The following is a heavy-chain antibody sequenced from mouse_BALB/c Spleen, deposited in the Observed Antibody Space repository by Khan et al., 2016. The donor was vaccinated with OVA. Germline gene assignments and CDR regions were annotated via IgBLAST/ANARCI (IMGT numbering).Heavy chain of an antibody. CDR2: IYYSGSI. CDR3: ARDGNYMDY. V-gene: IGHV3-1*02. J-gene: IGHJ4*01. D-gene: IGHD2-1*01. Sequence: EVQLQESGPDLVKPSQSLSLTCTVTGYSITSGYSWHWIRQFPGNKLEWMAYIYYSGSINYNPSLKNRIYLTRDTSKNQFFLQLNSVTTEDTATYYCARDGNYMDYWGQGTSVTVSA. CDR1: GYSITSGYS.